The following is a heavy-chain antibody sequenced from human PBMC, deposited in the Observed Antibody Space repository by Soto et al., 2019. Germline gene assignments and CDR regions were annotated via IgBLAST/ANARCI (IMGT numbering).Heavy chain of an antibody. J-gene: IGHJ6*02. CDR2: ISAYNGTT. Sequence: QVQLVQSGAEVKKPGASVKVSCKASGYTFTSYGIIWVRQAPGQGLEWMGWISAYNGTTNYEQKPQGRVTMTKATSKSTAYIELWSLRSDDTAVFYCATDRGAYGMDVWFQGTTVTVSS. CDR3: ATDRGAYGMDV. V-gene: IGHV1-18*01. CDR1: GYTFTSYG.